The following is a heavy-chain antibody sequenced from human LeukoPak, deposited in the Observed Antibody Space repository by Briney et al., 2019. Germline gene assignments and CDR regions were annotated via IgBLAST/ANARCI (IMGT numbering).Heavy chain of an antibody. D-gene: IGHD3-22*01. Sequence: PSETPSVTCVVYGESFSVYYWSWIPHPPQKRLEWIGEINHSGSTNYNPSLKSRVTISVDTSKNQFSLKLSSVTAADTAVYYCARLGADSSGYSPGQGYWGQGTLVTVSS. V-gene: IGHV4-34*01. J-gene: IGHJ4*02. CDR2: INHSGST. CDR1: GESFSVYY. CDR3: ARLGADSSGYSPGQGY.